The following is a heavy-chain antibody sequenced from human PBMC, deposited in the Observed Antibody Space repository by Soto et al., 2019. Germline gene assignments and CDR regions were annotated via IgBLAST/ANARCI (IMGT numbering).Heavy chain of an antibody. J-gene: IGHJ4*02. D-gene: IGHD4-17*01. V-gene: IGHV4-59*01. CDR2: IYYSGST. CDR3: ARNFYGDYASFDY. Sequence: PSETLSLTCTVSGGSISSYYWSWIRQPPGKGLEWIGYIYYSGSTNYNPSPKSRVTISVDTSKNQFSLKLSSVTAADTAVYYCARNFYGDYASFDYWGQGTLVTVS. CDR1: GGSISSYY.